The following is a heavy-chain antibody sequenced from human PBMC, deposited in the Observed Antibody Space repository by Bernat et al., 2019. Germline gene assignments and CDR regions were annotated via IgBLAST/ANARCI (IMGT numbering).Heavy chain of an antibody. D-gene: IGHD3-9*01. CDR3: AKNYDVLSGYYNAFDI. Sequence: EVQLVESGGGLVRPGGSLRLSCSASGFTLSSYSMNWVRQAPGEALEWVSSISSSRTYIYYANSVMGRYTIAIDTANNSLYLQMSSLRAEDTAVYYCAKNYDVLSGYYNAFDIWGQGTMVTVSS. CDR1: GFTLSSYS. V-gene: IGHV3-21*01. CDR2: ISSSRTYI. J-gene: IGHJ3*02.